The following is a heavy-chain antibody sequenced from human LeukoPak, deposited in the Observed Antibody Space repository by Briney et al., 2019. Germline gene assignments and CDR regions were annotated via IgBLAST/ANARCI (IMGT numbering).Heavy chain of an antibody. Sequence: GESLKISCKGSGYRFTNYWIGWVRQMPGKGLEWMGIIYPSDSDTRYSPSFQGQVTISADKSISTAYLQWSSLKASDTAMYYCARHRDKQWLAGDYWGQGTLVTVSS. D-gene: IGHD6-19*01. CDR2: IYPSDSDT. CDR1: GYRFTNYW. V-gene: IGHV5-51*01. CDR3: ARHRDKQWLAGDY. J-gene: IGHJ4*02.